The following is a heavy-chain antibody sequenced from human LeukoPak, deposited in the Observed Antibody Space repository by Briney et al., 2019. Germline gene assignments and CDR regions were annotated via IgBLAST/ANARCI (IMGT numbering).Heavy chain of an antibody. CDR1: GYSISSGYY. J-gene: IGHJ4*02. D-gene: IGHD1-26*01. CDR2: IYHSGST. CDR3: ARDRRSGSYYSFYDY. V-gene: IGHV4-38-2*02. Sequence: PSETLSLTCTVSGYSISSGYYWGWIRQPPGKGLEWIGSIYHSGSTYYNPSLKSRVTISVDTSKNQFSLKLSSVTAADTAVYYCARDRRSGSYYSFYDYWGQGTLVTVSS.